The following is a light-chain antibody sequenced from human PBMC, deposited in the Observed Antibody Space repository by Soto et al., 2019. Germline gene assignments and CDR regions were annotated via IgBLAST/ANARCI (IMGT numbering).Light chain of an antibody. J-gene: IGLJ2*01. V-gene: IGLV4-69*01. CDR2: LNSDGSH. CDR1: SGHISYA. CDR3: QTWGTGIVV. Sequence: QSVLTQSPSASASLGASVKLTCTLSSGHISYAIAWPQQQPEKGPRYLMMLNSDGSHSTGDGIPDRFSGSSSGAERYLTISSLESEDEADYYCQTWGTGIVVFGGGTKVTVL.